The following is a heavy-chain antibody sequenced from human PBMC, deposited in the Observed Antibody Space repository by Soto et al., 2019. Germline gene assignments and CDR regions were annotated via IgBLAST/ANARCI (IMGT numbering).Heavy chain of an antibody. D-gene: IGHD6-13*01. J-gene: IGHJ4*02. Sequence: EVQLVESEGDLVQPGGSLRLSCAASGFTFSRFWMTWVRQAPGKGLEWVANINPDGSEKYSVDSVKGRFTIYRDNVKNSLYLQMNNLRAEDTAVYFCARGYTSSPLFEDYFDYWGQGALVTVSS. V-gene: IGHV3-7*04. CDR1: GFTFSRFW. CDR2: INPDGSEK. CDR3: ARGYTSSPLFEDYFDY.